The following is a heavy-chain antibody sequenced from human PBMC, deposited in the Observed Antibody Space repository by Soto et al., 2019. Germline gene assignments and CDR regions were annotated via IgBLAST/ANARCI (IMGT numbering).Heavy chain of an antibody. D-gene: IGHD3-3*01. Sequence: ASVKVSCKASGYTFTSYGISWVRQAPGQGLEWMGWISAYNGNTNYAQKLQGRVTMTTDTSTSTAYMELRSLRSDDTAVYYCARDSRDYEFWSGYYRGAFDYWGQGTLVTVS. CDR2: ISAYNGNT. V-gene: IGHV1-18*01. J-gene: IGHJ4*02. CDR1: GYTFTSYG. CDR3: ARDSRDYEFWSGYYRGAFDY.